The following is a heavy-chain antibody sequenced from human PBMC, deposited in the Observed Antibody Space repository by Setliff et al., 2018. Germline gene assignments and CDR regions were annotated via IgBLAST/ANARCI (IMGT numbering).Heavy chain of an antibody. CDR2: ISGYNGNT. D-gene: IGHD2-15*01. CDR1: GYTFINYG. CDR3: ARGAPGRYRSGGSCSYFDY. J-gene: IGHJ4*02. V-gene: IGHV1-18*01. Sequence: ASVKVSCKTSGYTFINYGLSWMRQAPGQGLEWMGWISGYNGNTDYAQSLQGRVTMTRNTSISTAYMELSSLRSEDTAVYYCARGAPGRYRSGGSCSYFDYWGQGILVTVSS.